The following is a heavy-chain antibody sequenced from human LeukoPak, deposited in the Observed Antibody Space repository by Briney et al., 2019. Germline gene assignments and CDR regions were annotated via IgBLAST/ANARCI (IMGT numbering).Heavy chain of an antibody. Sequence: ASVKVSCKASGYTFTSYGISWVRQAPGQGLEWMGWISAYNGNTNYAQKLQGRVTMTTDTSTSTAYMELRSLRSDDTAVYYCARGELLWFGEFTVYYYGMDVWGQGTLVTVSS. CDR3: ARGELLWFGEFTVYYYGMDV. CDR1: GYTFTSYG. CDR2: ISAYNGNT. V-gene: IGHV1-18*04. J-gene: IGHJ6*02. D-gene: IGHD3-10*01.